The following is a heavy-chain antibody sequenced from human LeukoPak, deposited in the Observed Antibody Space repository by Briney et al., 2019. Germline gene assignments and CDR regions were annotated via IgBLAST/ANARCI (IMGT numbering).Heavy chain of an antibody. CDR1: GFTFSDAW. CDR2: IKRKSDGGTT. V-gene: IGHV3-15*01. CDR3: TTDVTYYYESSAFDI. D-gene: IGHD3-22*01. Sequence: GGSLRLSCAASGFTFSDAWMGWVRQAPGKGLEWVGRIKRKSDGGTTDYAAPVKGRFTISRDDSKNTLYLQMNSLKIEDTAIYYCTTDVTYYYESSAFDIWGQGTMVAVSS. J-gene: IGHJ3*02.